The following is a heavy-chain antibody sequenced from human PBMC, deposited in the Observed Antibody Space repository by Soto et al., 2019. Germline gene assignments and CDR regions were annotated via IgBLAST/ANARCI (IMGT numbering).Heavy chain of an antibody. Sequence: QVQLVESGGGLVRPGGSLRLSCRASGFVFSDYYMSWIRQAPGKGLEWLAFISDTGTYTNYADFVKGRFTISRDNDRNSVDLQMDGLTGEDTAGYYCTRDITYFYDITRYPKDWGQGIQVTVSS. CDR2: ISDTGTYT. J-gene: IGHJ4*02. D-gene: IGHD3-22*01. CDR3: TRDITYFYDITRYPKD. V-gene: IGHV3-11*06. CDR1: GFVFSDYY.